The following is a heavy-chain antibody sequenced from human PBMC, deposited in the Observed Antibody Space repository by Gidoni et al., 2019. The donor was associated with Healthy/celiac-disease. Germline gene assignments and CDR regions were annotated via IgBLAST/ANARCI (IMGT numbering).Heavy chain of an antibody. J-gene: IGHJ5*02. D-gene: IGHD3-22*01. CDR1: GFTFSSYE. CDR2: ISSSGSTI. Sequence: EVQLVESGGGLVLHGGSLRLSCSASGFTFSSYEMNWVRQAPGKGLEWVSYISSSGSTIYYADSVKGRFTISRDNAKNSLYLQMNSLRAEDTAVYYCCGLYYYDSSGRFDPWGQGTLVTVSS. V-gene: IGHV3-48*03. CDR3: CGLYYYDSSGRFDP.